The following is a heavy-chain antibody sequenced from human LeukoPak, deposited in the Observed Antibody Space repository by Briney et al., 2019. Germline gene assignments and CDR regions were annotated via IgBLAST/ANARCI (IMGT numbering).Heavy chain of an antibody. J-gene: IGHJ4*02. D-gene: IGHD3-22*01. CDR2: IYYSGST. CDR1: GGSISSNY. Sequence: PSETLSLTCSVSGGSISSNYWSWIRQPPGKGLEWIGYIYYSGSTNYNPSLKSRVTISVDTSKNHFSLKLSSVTAADTAVYYCARGQWLPVFDFWGQGTLVTVSS. V-gene: IGHV4-59*01. CDR3: ARGQWLPVFDF.